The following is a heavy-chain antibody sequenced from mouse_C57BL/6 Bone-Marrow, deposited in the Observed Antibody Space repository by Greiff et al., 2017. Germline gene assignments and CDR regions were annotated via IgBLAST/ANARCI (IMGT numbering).Heavy chain of an antibody. CDR1: GFTFSDYG. Sequence: EVKLMESGGGLVKPGGSLKLSCAASGFTFSDYGMHWVRQAPEKGLGWVAYISSGSSTIYYADTVKGRFSISRDNAKNTLFLQMTSLGSEDTAMYYCARGRLRRAFDYWGQGTTLTGSS. CDR2: ISSGSSTI. CDR3: ARGRLRRAFDY. V-gene: IGHV5-17*01. D-gene: IGHD2-4*01. J-gene: IGHJ2*01.